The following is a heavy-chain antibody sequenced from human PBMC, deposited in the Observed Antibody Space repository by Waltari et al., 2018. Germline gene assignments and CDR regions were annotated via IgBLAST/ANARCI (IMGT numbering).Heavy chain of an antibody. D-gene: IGHD3-10*01. J-gene: IGHJ5*02. V-gene: IGHV1-69*01. CDR1: GYTFTSYY. Sequence: QVQLVQSGAEVKKPGASVKVSCKASGYTFTSYYMHWVRQAPGQGLEWMGGIIPIFGTANYAQKFQGIVTITADESTSTAYMELSSLGSEDTAVYYCAKKVGTYNWFDPWGQGTLVTVSS. CDR2: IIPIFGTA. CDR3: AKKVGTYNWFDP.